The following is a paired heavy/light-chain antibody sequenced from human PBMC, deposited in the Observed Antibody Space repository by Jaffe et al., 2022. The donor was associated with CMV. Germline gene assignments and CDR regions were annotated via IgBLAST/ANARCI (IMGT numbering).Light chain of an antibody. CDR3: SSYTSSSRVV. V-gene: IGLV2-14*03. CDR2: DVS. Sequence: QSALTQPASVSGSPGQSITISCTGTSSDVGGYNYVSWYQQHPGKAPKLMIYDVSNRPSGVSNRFSGSKSGNTASLTISGLQAEDEADYYCSSYTSSSRVVFGGGTKLTVL. CDR1: SSDVGGYNY. J-gene: IGLJ2*01.
Heavy chain of an antibody. CDR2: ISSSGSTI. Sequence: EVQLVESGGGLVQPGGSLRLSCAASGFTFSSYEMNWVRQAPGKGLEWVSYISSSGSTIYYADSVKGRFTISRDNAKNSLYLQMNSLRAEDTAVYYCARDVYYIGSGWYSVPRYFDLWGRGTLVTVSS. D-gene: IGHD6-19*01. J-gene: IGHJ2*01. CDR3: ARDVYYIGSGWYSVPRYFDL. V-gene: IGHV3-48*03. CDR1: GFTFSSYE.